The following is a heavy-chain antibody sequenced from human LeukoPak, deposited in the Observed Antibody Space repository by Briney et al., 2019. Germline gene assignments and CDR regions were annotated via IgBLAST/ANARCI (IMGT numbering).Heavy chain of an antibody. CDR1: GFTVSSNY. V-gene: IGHV3-66*01. Sequence: GGSLRLSCAASGFTVSSNYMSWVRQAPGKGVEWVSVFYSGGSTYYSDSVKGRFTISRDNAENSLYLQMTSLSAAATDVYYCARDPRDTAMVLGRQVAYYYYYYMDLWGKGTTVTVSS. J-gene: IGHJ6*03. CDR3: ARDPRDTAMVLGRQVAYYYYYYMDL. D-gene: IGHD5-18*01. CDR2: FYSGGST.